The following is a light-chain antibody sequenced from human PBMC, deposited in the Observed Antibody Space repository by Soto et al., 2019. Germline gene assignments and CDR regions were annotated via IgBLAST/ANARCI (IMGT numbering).Light chain of an antibody. CDR3: MQALQTRT. Sequence: DIVMTQSPLSLPVTPGEPASISCRSSQSLLHSNGYNYLDWYLQKPGQSPQLLIYLGSNRASGGPDRFRGSGSGTDFTLKTSRVEAEDVGVYYCMQALQTRTFGPGTKVDIK. J-gene: IGKJ3*01. CDR1: QSLLHSNGYNY. V-gene: IGKV2-28*01. CDR2: LGS.